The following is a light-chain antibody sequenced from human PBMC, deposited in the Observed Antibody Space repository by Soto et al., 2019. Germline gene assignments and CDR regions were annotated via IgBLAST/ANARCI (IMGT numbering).Light chain of an antibody. CDR2: GTS. V-gene: IGKV3-20*01. CDR3: QQYNRSPWT. J-gene: IGKJ1*01. CDR1: QSVSSSY. Sequence: EIVLTQSPGTLSLSPGERATLSCRASQSVSSSYFAWYQQKPGQAPRLLIYGTSKRATGIPDRFSGSGSGKDFTLTISRLEPEYFAVYYCQQYNRSPWTFGQGTKVEIK.